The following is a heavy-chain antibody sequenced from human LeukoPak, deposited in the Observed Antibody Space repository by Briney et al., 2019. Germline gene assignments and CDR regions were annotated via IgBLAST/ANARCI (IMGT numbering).Heavy chain of an antibody. CDR1: GFTFSTYW. CDR2: THSDGTAT. CDR3: ARGGSTWLGY. V-gene: IGHV3-74*01. D-gene: IGHD5/OR15-5a*01. Sequence: GGSLRLSCAASGFTFSTYWMHWVRQIPGKGLVWVSRTHSDGTATNYADSVKGRFTISRDNAKNTLYLQMNSLRAEDTAVYYCARGGSTWLGYWGQGTLVTVSS. J-gene: IGHJ4*02.